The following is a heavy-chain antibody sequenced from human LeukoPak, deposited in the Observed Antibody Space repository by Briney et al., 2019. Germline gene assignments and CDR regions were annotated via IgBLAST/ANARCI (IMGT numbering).Heavy chain of an antibody. J-gene: IGHJ4*02. CDR2: IYRDGRT. D-gene: IGHD3-22*01. V-gene: IGHV3-53*01. CDR3: ARGLFLSGYLDAFDI. Sequence: GGSLRLSCAASGFTVSNKYMTWVRQAPGKGLEWVSLIYRDGRTYYADSVKGRCTISRDNSKNTLYLQMNSLRVEDTAMYYCARGLFLSGYLDAFDIWGQGTLVTVSS. CDR1: GFTVSNKY.